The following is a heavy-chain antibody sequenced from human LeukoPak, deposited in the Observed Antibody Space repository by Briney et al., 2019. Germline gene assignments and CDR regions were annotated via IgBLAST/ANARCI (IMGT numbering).Heavy chain of an antibody. CDR3: ARAPASYSGYDYYFDY. J-gene: IGHJ4*02. Sequence: ASVKVSCKAPGYTFTSYAMHWVRQAPGQRLEWMGWINAGNGNTKYSQKFQGRVTITRDTSASTAYMELSSLRSEDTAVYYCARAPASYSGYDYYFDYWGQGTLVTVSS. CDR1: GYTFTSYA. CDR2: INAGNGNT. V-gene: IGHV1-3*01. D-gene: IGHD5-12*01.